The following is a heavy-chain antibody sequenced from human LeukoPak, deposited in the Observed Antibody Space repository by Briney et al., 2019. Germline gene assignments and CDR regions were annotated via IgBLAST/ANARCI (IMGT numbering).Heavy chain of an antibody. CDR1: GFSFTSYW. V-gene: IGHV5-51*01. J-gene: IGHJ4*02. Sequence: GESLQISCKGSGFSFTSYWIGWVRQMPGKGLGWMGIIQPGDSDTRYSPSFQGQVTISADKSISTAYLQWSSLKASDTAMYYCARVRKRTQYYFDYWGQGTLVTVSS. CDR2: IQPGDSDT. CDR3: ARVRKRTQYYFDY. D-gene: IGHD6-25*01.